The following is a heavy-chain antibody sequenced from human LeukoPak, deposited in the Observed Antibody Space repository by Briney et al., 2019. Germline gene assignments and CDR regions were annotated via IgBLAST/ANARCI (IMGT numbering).Heavy chain of an antibody. D-gene: IGHD4-17*01. V-gene: IGHV3-66*01. CDR1: GFTVSSNY. CDR3: AKDAEGGSTVTTT. CDR2: IYSGDNT. Sequence: GGSLRLSCAASGFTVSSNYMSWVRQAPGKGLEGVSIIYSGDNTYYADSVKGRFTISRDISKNTLYLQMNSLRAEDTAVYYCAKDAEGGSTVTTTWGQGTLVTVSS. J-gene: IGHJ5*02.